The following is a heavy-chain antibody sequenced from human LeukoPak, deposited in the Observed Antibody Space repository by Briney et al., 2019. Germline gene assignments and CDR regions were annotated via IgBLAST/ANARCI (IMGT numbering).Heavy chain of an antibody. D-gene: IGHD2-2*01. J-gene: IGHJ4*02. CDR1: GGSISSSSYY. V-gene: IGHV4-39*01. CDR2: IYYSGST. Sequence: SETLSLTCTVSGGSISSSSYYWGWIRQPPGKGLEWIGSIYYSGSTYYNPSLKSRVTISVDTSKNQFSLKLSSVTAADTAVYYCARHKCRSTSCPFDYWGQGTLVTVSS. CDR3: ARHKCRSTSCPFDY.